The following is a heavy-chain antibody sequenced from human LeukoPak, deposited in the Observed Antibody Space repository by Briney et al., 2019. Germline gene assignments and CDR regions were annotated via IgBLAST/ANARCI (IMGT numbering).Heavy chain of an antibody. D-gene: IGHD2-2*01. CDR1: GVSISSNSYY. CDR2: FYYSEST. V-gene: IGHV4-39*07. Sequence: SETLSLTCTVSGVSISSNSYYWGWIRQSPGKGLEWIGSFYYSESTYYNPSLKSRVTISVDRSKNQFSLKLSSVTAADTAVYYCARYCQRKSSTSHCYYGMDVWGQGTTVTVSS. J-gene: IGHJ6*02. CDR3: ARYCQRKSSTSHCYYGMDV.